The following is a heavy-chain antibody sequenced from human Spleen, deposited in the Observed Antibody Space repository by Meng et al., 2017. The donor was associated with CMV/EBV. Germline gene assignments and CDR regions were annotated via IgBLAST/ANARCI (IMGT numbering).Heavy chain of an antibody. CDR1: GFTFDDYG. V-gene: IGHV3-20*01. CDR2: IIWNGGST. Sequence: GESLKISCAASGFTFDDYGMSWVRQVPGKGLEWVSGIIWNGGSTSYADSVKGRFTISRDNAKNSLYLQMNSLRAEDTAFYHCARTITVIRGVLGWFDPWGQGTLVTVSS. D-gene: IGHD3-10*01. CDR3: ARTITVIRGVLGWFDP. J-gene: IGHJ5*02.